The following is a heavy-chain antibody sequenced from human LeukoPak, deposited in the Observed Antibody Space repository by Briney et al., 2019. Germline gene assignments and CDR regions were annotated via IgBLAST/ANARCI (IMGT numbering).Heavy chain of an antibody. J-gene: IGHJ4*02. CDR1: GFTFSNHG. CDR3: AKDDAWLRFGE. V-gene: IGHV3-23*01. Sequence: GGSLRLSCAASGFTFSNHGRNWVRQAPGKGLEWVSGISPSADIKYYADSVKGRFTTSRDNSKNMLYLEVISLTADDTAGYYCAKDDAWLRFGEWSQGTLVTVSS. CDR2: ISPSADIK. D-gene: IGHD3-10*01.